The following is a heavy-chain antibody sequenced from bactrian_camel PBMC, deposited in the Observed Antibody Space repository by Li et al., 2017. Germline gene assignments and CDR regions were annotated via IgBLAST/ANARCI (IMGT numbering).Heavy chain of an antibody. D-gene: IGHD3*01. CDR1: GFTFSNFP. CDR2: IATAGAYT. J-gene: IGHJ6*01. Sequence: QLLESAVFLVQPGGSLRLSCAASGFTFSNFPMTWVRQAPGKGLEWVSTIATAGAYTYYADSVKGRFTISRDDAKLTVYLQLNSLHTDDMAMYYCCMVCIGSLIPRASTSWGRGTQV. V-gene: IGHV3S40*01. CDR3: CMVCIGSLIPRASTS.